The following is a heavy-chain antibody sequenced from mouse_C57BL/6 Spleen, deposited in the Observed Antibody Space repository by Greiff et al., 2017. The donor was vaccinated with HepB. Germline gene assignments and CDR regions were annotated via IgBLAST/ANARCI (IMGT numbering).Heavy chain of an antibody. CDR2: IDPETGGT. V-gene: IGHV1-15*01. J-gene: IGHJ2*01. CDR1: GYTFTDYE. Sequence: QVQLQQSGAELVRPGASVTLSCKASGYTFTDYEMHWVKQTPVHGLEWIGAIDPETGGTAYNQKFKGKAILTADKSSSTAYMELRSLTSEDSAVYYCTRSGITTVVATLNYFDYWGQGTTLTVSS. D-gene: IGHD1-1*01. CDR3: TRSGITTVVATLNYFDY.